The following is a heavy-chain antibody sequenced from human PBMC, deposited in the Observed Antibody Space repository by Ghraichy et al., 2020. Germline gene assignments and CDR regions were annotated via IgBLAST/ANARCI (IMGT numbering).Heavy chain of an antibody. J-gene: IGHJ4*02. D-gene: IGHD3-16*02. CDR3: AKDDYVWGSYLVDY. V-gene: IGHV3-23*01. CDR2: INNSGGNT. Sequence: LSLTCAASGFSFSSYAMSWVRQAPGKGLEWVSGINNSGGNTYYADFVKGRFTIARDNSKNTLYLQMNSLRAEDTAVYYWAKDDYVWGSYLVDYWGQGTLVTVSS. CDR1: GFSFSSYA.